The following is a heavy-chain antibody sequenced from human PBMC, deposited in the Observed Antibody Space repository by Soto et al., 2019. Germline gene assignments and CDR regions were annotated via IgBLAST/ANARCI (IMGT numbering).Heavy chain of an antibody. D-gene: IGHD4-4*01. CDR2: ISGGGSNT. V-gene: IGHV3-23*01. CDR1: GFPFSSYV. J-gene: IGHJ4*02. Sequence: GGSLRLSCAASGFPFSSYVMSWVRQAPGKGLEWVSGISGGGSNTFYADSVKGRFTISRDNSKNTLPLQMNSLGAEDTAVYYCAKDSNKYSSSLRGRYFDYWGQGIGVTVSS. CDR3: AKDSNKYSSSLRGRYFDY.